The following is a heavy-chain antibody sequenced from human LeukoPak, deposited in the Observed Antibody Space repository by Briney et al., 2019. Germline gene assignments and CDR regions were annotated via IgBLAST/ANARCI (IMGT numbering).Heavy chain of an antibody. CDR3: AAVAGPRGARFDY. D-gene: IGHD6-13*01. CDR1: GYSFTSYW. Sequence: GESLRISCQGSGYSFTSYWIGWVRQMPGKGLEWMGIIYPGDSDTRYSPSFQCQVTISADKSIRTAYQQWSSLKASDTAMYYCAAVAGPRGARFDYWGQGTLVTVSS. CDR2: IYPGDSDT. V-gene: IGHV5-51*01. J-gene: IGHJ4*02.